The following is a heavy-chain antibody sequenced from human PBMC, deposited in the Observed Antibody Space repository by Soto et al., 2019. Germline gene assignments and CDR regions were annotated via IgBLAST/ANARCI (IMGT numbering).Heavy chain of an antibody. CDR3: ARDSDYYSSGSFDY. CDR2: IYYSGRS. J-gene: IGHJ4*02. V-gene: IGHV4-31*03. Sequence: SETLSLTCSVSGDSISSSGYYWSWIRQRPGKGLEWIGNIYYSGRSYNNPSLKSRVTISVNTSKNQFSLNLRSVTAADTAVYYCARDSDYYSSGSFDYWGQGALVTVSS. CDR1: GDSISSSGYY. D-gene: IGHD3-10*01.